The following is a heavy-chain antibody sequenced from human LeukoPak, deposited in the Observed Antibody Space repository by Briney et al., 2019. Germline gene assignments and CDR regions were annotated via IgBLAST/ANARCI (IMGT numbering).Heavy chain of an antibody. D-gene: IGHD3-22*01. Sequence: GGSLRLSCAASGFTFSSNGMHWVRQALGKGLEWVTFIRYDGSNKYYADSVKGRFTISRDNSKNTLYLQMNSLRAEDTAVYYCAKDLGSSGYYGVFDYWGQGTLVTVSS. J-gene: IGHJ4*02. V-gene: IGHV3-30*02. CDR3: AKDLGSSGYYGVFDY. CDR1: GFTFSSNG. CDR2: IRYDGSNK.